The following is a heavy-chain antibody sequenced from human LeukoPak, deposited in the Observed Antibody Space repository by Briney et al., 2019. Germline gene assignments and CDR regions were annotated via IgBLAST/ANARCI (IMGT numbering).Heavy chain of an antibody. CDR2: IYPGDSDT. D-gene: IGHD3-22*01. J-gene: IGHJ4*02. Sequence: GESLKISCQGSGYSFTSYWIGWVRQMPGKGLEWMGIIYPGDSDTRYSPSFQGQVTISADKSISTAYLQWSSLKASDTAMYYCARPLDSSGYYPGYWGQGTLVTVSS. V-gene: IGHV5-51*01. CDR3: ARPLDSSGYYPGY. CDR1: GYSFTSYW.